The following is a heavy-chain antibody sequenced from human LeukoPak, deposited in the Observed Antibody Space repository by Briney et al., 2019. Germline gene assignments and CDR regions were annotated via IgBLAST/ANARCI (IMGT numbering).Heavy chain of an antibody. CDR2: IYSGGSI. CDR3: ARGEQWLTPLFDY. J-gene: IGHJ4*02. D-gene: IGHD6-19*01. Sequence: GGSLRLSCAASGFTVSSNYMSWVRQAPGKGLEWVSVIYSGGSIYYADSVKGRFTISRDNSKNTLYLQMNSLRAEDTAVYYCARGEQWLTPLFDYWGQGTLVTVSS. CDR1: GFTVSSNY. V-gene: IGHV3-53*01.